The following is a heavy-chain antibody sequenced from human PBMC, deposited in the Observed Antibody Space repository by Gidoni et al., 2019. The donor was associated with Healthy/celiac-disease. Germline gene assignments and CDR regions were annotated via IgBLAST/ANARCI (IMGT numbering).Heavy chain of an antibody. V-gene: IGHV3-23*01. J-gene: IGHJ4*02. CDR1: GFTFSRYA. Sequence: EVQLLASGGGLVQPGGSLRLSCASSGFTFSRYAMGWVRQAQGKGLEWVSAMSGGGGSKYYADSVKGRFTISRDNSKNTLYLQMNSLRAEDTAVYYCAKARAGPFDYWGQGTLVIVSS. CDR2: MSGGGGSK. CDR3: AKARAGPFDY.